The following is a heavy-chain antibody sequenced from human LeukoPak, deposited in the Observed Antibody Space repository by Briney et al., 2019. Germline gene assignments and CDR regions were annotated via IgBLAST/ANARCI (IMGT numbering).Heavy chain of an antibody. Sequence: GGSLRLSCAASGFTFSSYGMHWVRQASGKGLEWVAFIRYDGSNKYYADSVKGRFTISRDNSKNTLYLQMNSLRAEDTAVYYCANAQDYYGSGSYYMRWGQGTLVTVSS. CDR3: ANAQDYYGSGSYYMR. D-gene: IGHD3-10*01. CDR1: GFTFSSYG. CDR2: IRYDGSNK. V-gene: IGHV3-30*02. J-gene: IGHJ4*02.